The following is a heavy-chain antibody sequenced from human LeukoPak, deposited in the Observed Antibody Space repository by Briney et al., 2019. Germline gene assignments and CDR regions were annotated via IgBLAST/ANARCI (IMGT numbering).Heavy chain of an antibody. CDR2: IYPGDSDT. Sequence: GESLKISCQGSGYSFTSYWIGWVRQMPGKGLEWMGIIYPGDSDTRYSPSFQGQVTISADKSISTAYLQWSSLKASDTAMYYCASGYCSSASCQEWFDPWGQGTLVTVSS. D-gene: IGHD2-2*03. CDR3: ASGYCSSASCQEWFDP. CDR1: GYSFTSYW. J-gene: IGHJ5*02. V-gene: IGHV5-51*01.